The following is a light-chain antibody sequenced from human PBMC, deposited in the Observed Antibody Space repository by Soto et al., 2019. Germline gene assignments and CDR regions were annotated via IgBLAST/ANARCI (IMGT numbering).Light chain of an antibody. CDR3: KQYYNWTPIT. J-gene: IGKJ5*01. V-gene: IGKV3-15*01. CDR2: GAS. CDR1: QSVNSN. Sequence: EIVMTQPPATLSVSPGERATLSCRASQSVNSNLAWYQQKPGQSPRLLIYGASTRATGIPARFSGSGSGTEFTLTISSLQSEDVAVYCCKQYYNWTPITFGQGTRL.